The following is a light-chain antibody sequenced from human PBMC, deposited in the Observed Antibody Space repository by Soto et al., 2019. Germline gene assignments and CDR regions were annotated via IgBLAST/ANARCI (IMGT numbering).Light chain of an antibody. CDR2: STS. J-gene: IGKJ1*01. V-gene: IGKV1-39*01. Sequence: DIQMTQSPSSLSASVGDRVTITCRLSQSVNTFLNWYQQKPGKAPHLLISSTSTLQSGVPSRFSGSGSGTEFTLTISSLQPEDFASYYCQQSYTTPWTFGQGTRVGIK. CDR3: QQSYTTPWT. CDR1: QSVNTF.